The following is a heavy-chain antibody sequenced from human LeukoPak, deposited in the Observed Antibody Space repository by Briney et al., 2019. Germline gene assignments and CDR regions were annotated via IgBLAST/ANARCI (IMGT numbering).Heavy chain of an antibody. CDR1: GFTFSSYA. J-gene: IGHJ4*02. Sequence: GGSLRLSCAASGFTFSSYAMSWVRQAPWKGLEWVSAISGSGGSTYYADSVKGRFTISRDNSKNTLYLQMNSLRAEDTAVYYCAKSGTPTPGDYSFDYWGQGTLVTVSS. CDR2: ISGSGGST. D-gene: IGHD2-21*02. V-gene: IGHV3-23*01. CDR3: AKSGTPTPGDYSFDY.